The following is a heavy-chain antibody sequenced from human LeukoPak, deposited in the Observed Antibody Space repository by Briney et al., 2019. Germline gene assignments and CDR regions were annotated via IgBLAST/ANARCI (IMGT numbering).Heavy chain of an antibody. D-gene: IGHD5-24*01. CDR3: ARDVEMATMGGYFDY. J-gene: IGHJ4*02. CDR2: IYYSGST. CDR1: GGSISSGGYY. V-gene: IGHV4-31*03. Sequence: ASETLSLTCTVSGGSISSGGYYWSWIRQHPGKGLEWIGYIYYSGSTYYNPSLKSRVTISVDTSKNQFSLKLSSVTAADTAVYYCARDVEMATMGGYFDYWGQGTLVTVSS.